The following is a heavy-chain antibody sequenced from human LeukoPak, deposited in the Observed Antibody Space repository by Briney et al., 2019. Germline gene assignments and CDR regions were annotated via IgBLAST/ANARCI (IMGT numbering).Heavy chain of an antibody. D-gene: IGHD6-13*01. CDR1: GGSISSHD. V-gene: IGHV4-4*07. CDR2: IYISGSP. J-gene: IGHJ2*01. CDR3: ARVSSSWYQDWYFDR. Sequence: RASETLSLTCTVSGGSISSHDWTWIRQPAGKGLEWIGRIYISGSPNYNPSFKSRVTMSVDTSKNQFSLKLSSVTAADTAVYYCARVSSSWYQDWYFDRWGRGTLVTVSS.